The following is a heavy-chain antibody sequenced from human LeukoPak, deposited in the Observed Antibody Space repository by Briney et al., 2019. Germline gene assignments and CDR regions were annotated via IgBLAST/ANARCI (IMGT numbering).Heavy chain of an antibody. D-gene: IGHD3-10*01. CDR3: ARGSVTMVRGVPYYYYYMDV. CDR1: GYTFTSYD. CDR2: MNPNSGNT. J-gene: IGHJ6*03. Sequence: ASVTVSCKASGYTFTSYDINWVRQATGQGLEWMGWMNPNSGNTGYAQKFQGRVTMTRNTSISTAYMELSSLRSEDTAVYYCARGSVTMVRGVPYYYYYMDVWGKGTTVTVSS. V-gene: IGHV1-8*01.